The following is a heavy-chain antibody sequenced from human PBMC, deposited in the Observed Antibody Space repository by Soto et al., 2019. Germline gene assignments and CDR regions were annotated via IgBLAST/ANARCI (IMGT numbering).Heavy chain of an antibody. CDR2: IYPGDSDT. Sequence: PGESLKISCKGSGYSFTSYWIGWVRQMPGKGLEWMGIIYPGDSDTRYSPSFQGQVTISADKSISTAYLQWSSLKASDTAMYYCARLRLFTYYDYIWGSSPGGFDPWGQGTLVTVSS. V-gene: IGHV5-51*01. CDR3: ARLRLFTYYDYIWGSSPGGFDP. CDR1: GYSFTSYW. D-gene: IGHD3-16*01. J-gene: IGHJ5*02.